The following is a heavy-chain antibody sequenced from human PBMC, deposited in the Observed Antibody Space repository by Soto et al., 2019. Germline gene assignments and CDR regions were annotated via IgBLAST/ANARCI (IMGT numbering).Heavy chain of an antibody. Sequence: PSETLSLTCTVSGGSISSYSWNWIRQPPGKGLEWIGYIFYTGSTNYNPSLKSRVTISVDTSKNQFSLRLTSVTAADTAVYYCATPSGWDRNFDYWGQGTLVTVSS. CDR3: ATPSGWDRNFDY. V-gene: IGHV4-59*01. J-gene: IGHJ4*02. CDR2: IFYTGST. D-gene: IGHD6-25*01. CDR1: GGSISSYS.